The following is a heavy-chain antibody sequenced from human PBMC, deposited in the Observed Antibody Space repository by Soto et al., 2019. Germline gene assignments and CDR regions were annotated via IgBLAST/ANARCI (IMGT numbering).Heavy chain of an antibody. D-gene: IGHD6-6*01. V-gene: IGHV1-18*01. CDR1: GYIFSNYG. Sequence: QVRLVQSGPEVKKPGASVKVSCKASGYIFSNYGISWVRQAPGQGLEWMGWISTYNANTYYAQKFQGRVTMTTDTSTSTAYMERRSLRSDDKAVFYWARERDDSSSSSPVSLHYWGHSTLVTVSS. CDR2: ISTYNANT. CDR3: ARERDDSSSSSPVSLHY. J-gene: IGHJ1*01.